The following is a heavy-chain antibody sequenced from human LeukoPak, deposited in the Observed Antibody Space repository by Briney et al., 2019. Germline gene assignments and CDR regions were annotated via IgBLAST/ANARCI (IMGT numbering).Heavy chain of an antibody. CDR2: IYYSGST. CDR1: GGSISTTSYF. D-gene: IGHD3-16*01. CDR3: VREGEWALPFDY. J-gene: IGHJ4*02. V-gene: IGHV4-39*01. Sequence: SETLSLTCTVSGGSISTTSYFWGWIRQPPGKGLEWIGSIYYSGSTYYDPSLKSRVTISVDTSKNQFSLKLSSVIAADTAVYFCVREGEWALPFDYWGQGTLVTVSS.